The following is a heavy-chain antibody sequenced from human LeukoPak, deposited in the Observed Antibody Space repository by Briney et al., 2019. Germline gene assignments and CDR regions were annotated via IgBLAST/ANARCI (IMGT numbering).Heavy chain of an antibody. J-gene: IGHJ4*02. CDR1: GGSVSSYY. V-gene: IGHV4-59*08. CDR3: ARHGTISSESYFDY. D-gene: IGHD1-14*01. Sequence: SETLSLTCSVSGGSVSSYYWSWIRQSPGKGLEWIGYIHNSGRTNYNPSLKGRVTGFVDTSKNQVSLRLSSVTAADTAVYYCARHGTISSESYFDYWGQGALITVSS. CDR2: IHNSGRT.